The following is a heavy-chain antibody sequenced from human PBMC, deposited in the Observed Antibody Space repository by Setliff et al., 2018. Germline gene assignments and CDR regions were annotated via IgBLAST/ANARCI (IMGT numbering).Heavy chain of an antibody. CDR2: IYYSGST. J-gene: IGHJ4*02. Sequence: PSETLSLTCSVSGGSIDSHYWGWIRQPPGKGLEWIGSIYYSGSTYYNPSLKSRVTISVDTSKNQFSLKLSSVTAADTAVYYCAKAGGYNFADWGQGTLVTVSS. D-gene: IGHD1-1*01. CDR1: GGSIDSHY. V-gene: IGHV4-39*07. CDR3: AKAGGYNFAD.